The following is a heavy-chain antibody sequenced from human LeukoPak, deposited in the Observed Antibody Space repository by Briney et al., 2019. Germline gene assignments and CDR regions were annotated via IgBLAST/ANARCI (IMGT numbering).Heavy chain of an antibody. D-gene: IGHD4-17*01. Sequence: GGSLRLACAAAGFTFSSYAVSWVRQAPGKGLEWVSAISGSGGSTYYADSVKGRVTVSRDNYKNKLYLQMNSLRDEDTAVYYCAKSGEVGYGDYSSEYWGQGTLVTVSS. CDR1: GFTFSSYA. V-gene: IGHV3-23*01. CDR3: AKSGEVGYGDYSSEY. J-gene: IGHJ4*02. CDR2: ISGSGGST.